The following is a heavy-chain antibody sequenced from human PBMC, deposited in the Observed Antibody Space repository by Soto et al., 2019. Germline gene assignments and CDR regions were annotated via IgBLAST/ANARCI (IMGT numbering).Heavy chain of an antibody. CDR2: INPSGGST. CDR3: ARAVVPAAIVQFSYYGMDV. CDR1: GYTFTSYY. D-gene: IGHD2-2*02. Sequence: ASVKVSCKASGYTFTSYYMHWVRQAPGQGLEWMGIINPSGGSTSYAQKFQGRVTMTRDTSTSTVYMELSSLRSEDTAVYYCARAVVPAAIVQFSYYGMDVWGQGTPATVSS. V-gene: IGHV1-46*01. J-gene: IGHJ6*02.